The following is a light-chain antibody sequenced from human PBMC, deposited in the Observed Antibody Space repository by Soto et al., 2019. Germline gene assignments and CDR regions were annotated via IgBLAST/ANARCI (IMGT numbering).Light chain of an antibody. CDR1: QSVSSN. Sequence: EIVMTQSPATLSVSPGERATLSCRASQSVSSNLAWYQQKPGQAPRLLIYGASSLESGVPSRFSGSGSGTEFTLTISSLQPDDFATYYCQHYSSYPYTFGQGTKLDIK. CDR2: GAS. CDR3: QHYSSYPYT. V-gene: IGKV3-15*01. J-gene: IGKJ2*01.